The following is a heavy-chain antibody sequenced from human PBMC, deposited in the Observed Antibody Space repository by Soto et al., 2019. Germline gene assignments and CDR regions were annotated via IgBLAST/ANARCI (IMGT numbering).Heavy chain of an antibody. J-gene: IGHJ5*01. CDR2: VSNDGIRK. Sequence: QVQLVESGGGVVQPGRSLRLTCAASGFIFSGSGMHWVRQAPGKGLEWVALVSNDGIRKYYGDSVKGRFTISRDNAENTLYLQMNSLRAEDTAVYYCARCGGGSMYDNSGKYDSWGQGTLVTVSS. D-gene: IGHD3-22*01. CDR1: GFIFSGSG. CDR3: ARCGGGSMYDNSGKYDS. V-gene: IGHV3-30*03.